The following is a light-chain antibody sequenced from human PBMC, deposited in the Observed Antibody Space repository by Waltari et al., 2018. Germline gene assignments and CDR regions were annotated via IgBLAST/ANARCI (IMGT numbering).Light chain of an antibody. J-gene: IGLJ1*01. Sequence: QSALTQPASVSGSLGQSITIFCTRTSSDVGGYNFVPWYQQHPGKVPKLIIYDVTNRPSGVSNRFSGSKSGNTASLTISGLQAEDEADYYCSSYTTSSTYVFGTGTKVTVL. CDR2: DVT. CDR3: SSYTTSSTYV. CDR1: SSDVGGYNF. V-gene: IGLV2-14*03.